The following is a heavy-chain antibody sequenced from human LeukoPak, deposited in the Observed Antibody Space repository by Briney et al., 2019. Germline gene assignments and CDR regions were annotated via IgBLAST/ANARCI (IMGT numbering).Heavy chain of an antibody. CDR3: ARSTVDRIAASRLLDY. J-gene: IGHJ4*02. CDR1: GFTFSSYA. V-gene: IGHV3-30-3*01. CDR2: ISYDGSNK. Sequence: PGGSLRLSCAASGFTFSSYAMHWVRQAPGKGLEWVAVISYDGSNKYYADSVKGRFTISRDNSKNTLYLQMNSLRAEDTAVYYCARSTVDRIAASRLLDYWGQGTLVTVSS. D-gene: IGHD6-13*01.